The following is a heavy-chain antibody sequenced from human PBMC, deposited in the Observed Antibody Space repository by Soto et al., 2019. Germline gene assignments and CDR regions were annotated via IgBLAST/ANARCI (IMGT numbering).Heavy chain of an antibody. D-gene: IGHD6-13*01. CDR3: VRQQLAFDY. CDR1: GGSFSGYY. J-gene: IGHJ4*02. V-gene: IGHV4-34*01. CDR2: INHSGST. Sequence: LALTCAVYGGSFSGYYWSWIRQPPGKGLEWIGEINHSGSTNYNPSLKSRVTISVDTSKNQFSLKLSSVTAADTAVYYCVRQQLAFDYWGQGTLVTVSS.